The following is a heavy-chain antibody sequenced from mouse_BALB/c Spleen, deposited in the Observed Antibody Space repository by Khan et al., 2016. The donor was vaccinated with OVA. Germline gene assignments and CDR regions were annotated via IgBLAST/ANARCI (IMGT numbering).Heavy chain of an antibody. Sequence: DLVKPGASVKLSCKASGYTFTSYWINWIKQRPGQGLEWIGRIAPGSGSIYDNEMFKGKATLTVDTWSSTAYIPLSSLSSEDSAVYFCARENYYGRTCYSIDYWGQGTSVTVSS. CDR2: IAPGSGSI. CDR3: ARENYYGRTCYSIDY. D-gene: IGHD1-1*01. V-gene: IGHV1S41*01. J-gene: IGHJ4*01. CDR1: GYTFTSYW.